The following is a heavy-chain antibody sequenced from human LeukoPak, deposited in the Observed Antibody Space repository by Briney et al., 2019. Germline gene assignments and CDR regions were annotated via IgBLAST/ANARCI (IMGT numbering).Heavy chain of an antibody. J-gene: IGHJ5*02. Sequence: SETLSLTCTVSGGSISSSSYYWGWIRQPPGKGLEWIGEINHSGSTNYNPSLKSRVTISVDTSKNQFSLKLSSVTAADTAVYYCARRNRGVIRLHNWFDPWGQGTLVTVSS. CDR2: INHSGST. CDR3: ARRNRGVIRLHNWFDP. CDR1: GGSISSSSYY. V-gene: IGHV4-39*07. D-gene: IGHD3-10*01.